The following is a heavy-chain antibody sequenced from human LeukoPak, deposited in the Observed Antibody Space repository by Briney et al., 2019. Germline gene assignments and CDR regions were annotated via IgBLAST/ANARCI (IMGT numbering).Heavy chain of an antibody. D-gene: IGHD2-15*01. CDR2: IYYSGST. J-gene: IGHJ6*03. CDR1: GGSISSYY. CDR3: ARSSAYCSGGSCYLSPQYYYYMDV. V-gene: IGHV4-59*01. Sequence: ASETLSLTCTLSGGSISSYYWSWIRQPPGKGLEWIGYIYYSGSTNYNPSLKSRVTISVDTSKNQFSLKLSSVTAADTAVYYCARSSAYCSGGSCYLSPQYYYYMDVWGKGTTVTVSS.